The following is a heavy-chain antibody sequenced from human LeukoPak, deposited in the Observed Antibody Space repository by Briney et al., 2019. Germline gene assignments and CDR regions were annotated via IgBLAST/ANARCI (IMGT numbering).Heavy chain of an antibody. CDR3: ARLSRDGYNSGSMYYYYGMDV. CDR1: GGSISSYY. V-gene: IGHV4-59*08. D-gene: IGHD5-24*01. J-gene: IGHJ6*02. Sequence: PSETLSLTCTVSGGSISSYYWSWTRQPPGKGLEWIGYIHYSGSTNYNPSLKSRVTISVDTSKNQFSLKLSSVTAADTAVYYCARLSRDGYNSGSMYYYYGMDVWGQGTTVTVSS. CDR2: IHYSGST.